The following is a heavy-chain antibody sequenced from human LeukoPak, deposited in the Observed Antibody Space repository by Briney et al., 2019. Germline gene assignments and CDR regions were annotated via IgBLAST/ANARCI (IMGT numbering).Heavy chain of an antibody. V-gene: IGHV3-48*03. Sequence: PGGSLRLSCAASGFTFSSYEMNWVRQAPGKGLEWVSYISSSGSTIYYADSVKGRFTISRDNAKNSLYLQMNSLRAEDTAVYYCARGSFPLATINLSFDYWGQGTLVTVSS. CDR3: ARGSFPLATINLSFDY. J-gene: IGHJ4*02. D-gene: IGHD2/OR15-2a*01. CDR1: GFTFSSYE. CDR2: ISSSGSTI.